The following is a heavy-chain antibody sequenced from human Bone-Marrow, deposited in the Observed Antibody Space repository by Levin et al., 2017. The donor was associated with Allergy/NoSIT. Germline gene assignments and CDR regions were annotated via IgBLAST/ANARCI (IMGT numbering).Heavy chain of an antibody. CDR2: IYHSGST. D-gene: IGHD3-9*01. CDR3: ARDGAVGRLRYFDWLSPPNWFDP. Sequence: PSETLSLTCTVSGYSISSGYYWGWIRQPPGKGLEWIGSIYHSGSTYYNPSLKSRVTISVDTSKNQFSLKLSSVTAADTAVYYCARDGAVGRLRYFDWLSPPNWFDPWGQGTLVTVSS. V-gene: IGHV4-38-2*02. CDR1: GYSISSGYY. J-gene: IGHJ5*02.